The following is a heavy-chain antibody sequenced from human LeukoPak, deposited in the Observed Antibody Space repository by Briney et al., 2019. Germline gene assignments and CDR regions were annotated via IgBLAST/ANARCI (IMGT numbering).Heavy chain of an antibody. J-gene: IGHJ4*02. CDR2: IRYDGSNK. Sequence: PGGSLRLSCAACRFTFSSYGMHWVRQAPGKGLEWVALIRYDGSNKYYADSVKGRFTISRDNSKNTLYLQMNSLRAEDTAVYYCAKDTYSSGWYGEFAFDYWGQGTLVTLSS. D-gene: IGHD6-19*01. V-gene: IGHV3-30*02. CDR3: AKDTYSSGWYGEFAFDY. CDR1: RFTFSSYG.